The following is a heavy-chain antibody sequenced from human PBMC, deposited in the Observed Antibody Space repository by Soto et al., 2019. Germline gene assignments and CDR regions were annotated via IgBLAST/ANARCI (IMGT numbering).Heavy chain of an antibody. D-gene: IGHD3-16*02. CDR2: IYPGDSDT. Sequence: PGESLKISCKGSGYSFTSYWIGRVRQMPGKGLEWMGIIYPGDSDTRYSPSFQGQVTISADKSISTAYLQWSSLKASDTAMYYCATHPVRKVDRSAYYYYGMDVWGQGTTVTVSS. J-gene: IGHJ6*02. V-gene: IGHV5-51*01. CDR1: GYSFTSYW. CDR3: ATHPVRKVDRSAYYYYGMDV.